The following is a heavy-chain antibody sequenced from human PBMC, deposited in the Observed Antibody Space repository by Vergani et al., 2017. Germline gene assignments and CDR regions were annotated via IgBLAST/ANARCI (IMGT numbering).Heavy chain of an antibody. J-gene: IGHJ1*01. Sequence: QVHLVESGGGVVQPGRSLRLPCVVSGFTSSYYGMHWVRQAPGKGREWVAVISYDGTQKYYADSVKGRFTIPRDNSKSTLYLQMNSLRTEDTAVYYCATKSCGTPGCRIGYFGEWGQGTLVTVSS. CDR1: GFTSSYYG. CDR3: ATKSCGTPGCRIGYFGE. V-gene: IGHV3-30*03. CDR2: ISYDGTQK. D-gene: IGHD3-10*01.